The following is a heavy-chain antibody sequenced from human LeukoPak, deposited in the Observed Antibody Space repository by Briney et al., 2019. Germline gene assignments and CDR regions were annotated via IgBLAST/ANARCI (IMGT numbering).Heavy chain of an antibody. Sequence: PSETLSLTCTVSGGSISSYYWSWIRQPAGKGLEWIGRIYTSGSTNYNPSLKSRVTMSVDTSKNQFSLKLSSVTAADTAVYYCARVNGIAAAGLYYFDYWGQGTLVTVSS. CDR2: IYTSGST. V-gene: IGHV4-4*07. CDR1: GGSISSYY. D-gene: IGHD6-13*01. CDR3: ARVNGIAAAGLYYFDY. J-gene: IGHJ4*02.